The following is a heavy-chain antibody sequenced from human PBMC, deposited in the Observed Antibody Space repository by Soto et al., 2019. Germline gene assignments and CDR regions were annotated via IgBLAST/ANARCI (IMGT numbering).Heavy chain of an antibody. Sequence: EVQLVESGGGLVQPGGSLRLSCAGSGFTFSNYWMHWVRQAPGKGLEWVSRIDHDGPTDYADSVRGRFTISRDNAENTLYLQMNSLRPEDTAVYYCVRYRHGDYWGQGTLVTVSS. CDR3: VRYRHGDY. V-gene: IGHV3-74*01. CDR2: IDHDGPT. J-gene: IGHJ4*02. D-gene: IGHD1-26*01. CDR1: GFTFSNYW.